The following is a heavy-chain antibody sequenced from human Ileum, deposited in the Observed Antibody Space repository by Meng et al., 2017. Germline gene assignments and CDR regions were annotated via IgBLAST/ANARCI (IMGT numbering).Heavy chain of an antibody. CDR1: GLTFSSYW. J-gene: IGHJ4*02. V-gene: IGHV3-7*01. CDR2: IKPDGSEG. Sequence: GESLKISCAASGLTFSSYWMSWVRQAPGKGLEWVATIKPDGSEGYYVDSVKGRFTISRDNAKYSLYLQMNSLRAEDTAFYYCARRNNWSFDYWGQGTLVTVSS. CDR3: ARRNNWSFDY. D-gene: IGHD1-1*01.